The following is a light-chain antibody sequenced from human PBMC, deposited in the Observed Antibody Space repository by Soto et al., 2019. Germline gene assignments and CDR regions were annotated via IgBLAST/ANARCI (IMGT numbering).Light chain of an antibody. CDR2: GAS. CDR3: QQYKRWPPLT. V-gene: IGKV3-15*01. J-gene: IGKJ4*01. Sequence: DIVMTQSPAILSVSLGERATLSCLASQSISDNLAWYQQRSGQAPRLLIYGASTRATGVPARFSGSGSGTEFTITIRSLQSDDFAIYYCQQYKRWPPLTFGGGTKVE. CDR1: QSISDN.